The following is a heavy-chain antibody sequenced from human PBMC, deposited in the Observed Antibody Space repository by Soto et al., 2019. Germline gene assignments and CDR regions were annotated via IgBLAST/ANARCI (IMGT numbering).Heavy chain of an antibody. CDR1: GGSISSYY. D-gene: IGHD3-16*01. CDR2: IYYSGST. CDR3: AIGVGAYYYYYMDV. V-gene: IGHV4-59*01. J-gene: IGHJ6*03. Sequence: SETLSLTCTVSGGSISSYYWSWIRQPPGKGLEWIGYIYYSGSTNYNPSLKSRVTISVDTSKNQFSLKLSSVTAADTAVYYCAIGVGAYYYYYMDVWGKGTTVTVSS.